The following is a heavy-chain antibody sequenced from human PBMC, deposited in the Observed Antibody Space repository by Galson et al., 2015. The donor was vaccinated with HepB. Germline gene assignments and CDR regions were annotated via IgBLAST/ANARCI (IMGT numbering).Heavy chain of an antibody. Sequence: SLRLSCAASGFTFSSYWMSWVRQAPGKGLEWVANIKQDGSEKYYVDSVKGRFTISRDNAKNSLYLQMNSLRAEDTAVYYCVRDQVVVVPAAIYQNWCDPWGQGTLVTVSS. D-gene: IGHD2-2*01. CDR2: IKQDGSEK. J-gene: IGHJ5*02. CDR3: VRDQVVVVPAAIYQNWCDP. CDR1: GFTFSSYW. V-gene: IGHV3-7*01.